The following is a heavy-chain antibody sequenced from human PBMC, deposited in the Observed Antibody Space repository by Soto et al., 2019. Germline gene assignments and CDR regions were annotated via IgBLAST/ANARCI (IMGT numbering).Heavy chain of an antibody. V-gene: IGHV4-39*01. CDR1: GGSISSSSYY. Sequence: QLQLQESGPGLVKPSETLSLTCTVSGGSISSSSYYWGWIRQPPGKGLEGIGSIYYSGSTYYNPSLKSRVTISVDTSKNQFSLKLSSVTAADTAVYYCARRLDYDFWSGYKNWFDPWGQGTLVTVSS. D-gene: IGHD3-3*01. CDR3: ARRLDYDFWSGYKNWFDP. CDR2: IYYSGST. J-gene: IGHJ5*02.